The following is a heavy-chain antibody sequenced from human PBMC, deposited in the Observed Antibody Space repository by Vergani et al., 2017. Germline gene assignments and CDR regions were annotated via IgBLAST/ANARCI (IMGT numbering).Heavy chain of an antibody. D-gene: IGHD3-22*01. V-gene: IGHV4-39*07. J-gene: IGHJ4*02. CDR1: GGSISSSSYY. Sequence: QLQLQESGPGLVKPSETLSLTCTVSGGSISSSSYYWGWIRQPPGKGLEWIGSIYYSGSTSYNPSLTSRVTISVDTSKNQCSLKLRSVTAADTAVYYWARDFRARLATYYYDSSGLDYWGQGTLVTVSS. CDR3: ARDFRARLATYYYDSSGLDY. CDR2: IYYSGST.